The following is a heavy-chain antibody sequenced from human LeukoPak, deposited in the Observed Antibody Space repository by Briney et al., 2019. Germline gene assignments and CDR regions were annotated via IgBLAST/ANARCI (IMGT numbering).Heavy chain of an antibody. D-gene: IGHD6-19*01. CDR1: GYTFTSYY. V-gene: IGHV1-46*01. J-gene: IGHJ6*02. CDR3: ARVAGGAVADYYYYYGMDV. Sequence: ASVKVSCKASGYTFTSYYMHWVRQAPGQGLEWMGIINPSGGSTSYAQKFQGRVTMTRDTSTSTVYMELSSLRSEDMAVYYCARVAGGAVADYYYYYGMDVWGQGTTVTVSS. CDR2: INPSGGST.